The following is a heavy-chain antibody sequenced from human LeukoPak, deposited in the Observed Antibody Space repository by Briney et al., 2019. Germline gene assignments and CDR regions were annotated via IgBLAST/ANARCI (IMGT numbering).Heavy chain of an antibody. CDR1: GFTFSSYA. V-gene: IGHV3-23*01. J-gene: IGHJ3*01. Sequence: PGGSLRLSCAASGFTFSSYAMSWVRQAPGKGLEWVSAISGSGGSTYYADSVKGRFTISRDNSKNTLYLQMNSLRAEDTAVYYCANYALVVPAAPLDYWGQGTMVTVSS. CDR2: ISGSGGST. CDR3: ANYALVVPAAPLDY. D-gene: IGHD2-2*01.